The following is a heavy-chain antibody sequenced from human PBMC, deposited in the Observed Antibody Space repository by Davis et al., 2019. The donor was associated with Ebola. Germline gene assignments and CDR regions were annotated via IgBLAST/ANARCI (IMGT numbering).Heavy chain of an antibody. CDR3: ARGLGGRNDAFDF. CDR1: GYSFASYW. V-gene: IGHV5-51*01. CDR2: IYPGDSDT. Sequence: GESLKISCKGSGYSFASYWIGWVRQMPGKGLEWMGIIYPGDSDTRYSPSFQGHVTISADRSISAAYLQWRGLKASDSAMYYCARGLGGRNDAFDFWGQGTMVTVSS. D-gene: IGHD3-16*01. J-gene: IGHJ3*01.